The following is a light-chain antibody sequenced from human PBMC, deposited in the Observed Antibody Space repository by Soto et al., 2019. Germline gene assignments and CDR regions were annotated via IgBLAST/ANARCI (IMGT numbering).Light chain of an antibody. V-gene: IGKV3D-20*02. CDR1: QCVRRRY. CDR2: VAF. Sequence: IVWTQSQGTLSLSPGERVTLSCRASQCVRRRYLAWYQQKSGQAPRLAIYVAFNRATGSSARCSGSGSGTDFTLTISSLEPEDFAVYHCLLLSIGFTFGPGTKVDIK. J-gene: IGKJ3*01. CDR3: LLLSIGFT.